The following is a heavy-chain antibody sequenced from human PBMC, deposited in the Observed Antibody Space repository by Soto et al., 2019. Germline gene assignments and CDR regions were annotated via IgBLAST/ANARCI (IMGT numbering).Heavy chain of an antibody. CDR1: GFIFSSYD. V-gene: IGHV3-13*01. Sequence: GGSLRLSCAASGFIFSSYDVHWVRQAPGKGLEWVSVITTTGDTYYAASVKGRFTISRENAENSLYLQMNSLRAEDAAVYYCARGDPLNSVSSPYWHYYGRAFGGRGTRVTVSS. CDR3: ARGDPLNSVSSPYWHYYGRAF. D-gene: IGHD1-7*01. J-gene: IGHJ2*01. CDR2: ITTTGDT.